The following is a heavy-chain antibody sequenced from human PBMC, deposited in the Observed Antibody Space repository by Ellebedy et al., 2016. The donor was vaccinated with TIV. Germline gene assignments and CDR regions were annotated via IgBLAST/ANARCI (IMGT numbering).Heavy chain of an antibody. Sequence: AASVKVSCKASGGTFSSYAISWVRQAPGQRLEWVGRVIPILKVVNYAPKFQGRATITADTSTNIVYLELSSLRSEDTAVYYCARWGAYSGTFQGPFDFWGQGVLVTVSS. CDR1: GGTFSSYA. V-gene: IGHV1-69*04. CDR2: VIPILKVV. D-gene: IGHD5-12*01. J-gene: IGHJ4*02. CDR3: ARWGAYSGTFQGPFDF.